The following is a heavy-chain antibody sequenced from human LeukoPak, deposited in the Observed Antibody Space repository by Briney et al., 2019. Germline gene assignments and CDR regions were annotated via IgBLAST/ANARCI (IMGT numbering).Heavy chain of an antibody. CDR2: ISSSSSYI. J-gene: IGHJ6*03. V-gene: IGHV3-21*01. CDR1: EFTFSGYV. Sequence: GGSLRLSCAASEFTFSGYVMTWVRQPPGKGLQWVSSISSSSSYIYYADSVKGRFTISRDNAKNSLYLQMNSLRAEDTAVYYCARDFGTYIVVVHHYMDVWGKGTTVTASS. CDR3: ARDFGTYIVVVHHYMDV. D-gene: IGHD2-2*01.